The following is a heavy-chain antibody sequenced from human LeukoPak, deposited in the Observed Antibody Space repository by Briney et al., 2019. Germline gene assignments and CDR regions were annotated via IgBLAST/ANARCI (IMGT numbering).Heavy chain of an antibody. V-gene: IGHV1-2*02. D-gene: IGHD2-2*01. Sequence: GASVKVSCKASGYTFTGYYMHWVRQAPGQGLEWMGWINPNSGDTNYAQKFQGRVTMTRDTSISTAYMELSRLRSDDTAVYYCARPHCSSTDCHPPEWFDPWGQGTLVTVSS. J-gene: IGHJ5*02. CDR2: INPNSGDT. CDR3: ARPHCSSTDCHPPEWFDP. CDR1: GYTFTGYY.